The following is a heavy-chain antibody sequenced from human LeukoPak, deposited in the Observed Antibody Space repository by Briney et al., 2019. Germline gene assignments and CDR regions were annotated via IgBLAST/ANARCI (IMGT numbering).Heavy chain of an antibody. D-gene: IGHD6-19*01. J-gene: IGHJ4*02. CDR3: AKTTTGYSSGRFPGWPVDY. CDR1: GLTFSSYA. Sequence: GRSLRLSCAASGLTFSSYAMYWVRQAPGKGLEWVSGIFVSGGSTHYADSVKGRFTISRANSKNTVYLQMNSLRAEDTAVYYCAKTTTGYSSGRFPGWPVDYWGQGTLVTVSS. CDR2: IFVSGGST. V-gene: IGHV3-23*01.